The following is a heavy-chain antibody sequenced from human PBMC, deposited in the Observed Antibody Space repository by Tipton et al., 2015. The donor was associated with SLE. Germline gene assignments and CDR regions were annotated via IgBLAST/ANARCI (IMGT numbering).Heavy chain of an antibody. J-gene: IGHJ3*02. CDR3: ARDGGAFDI. CDR1: GGSISSYY. V-gene: IGHV4-59*01. CDR2: IYHSGST. Sequence: GLVKPSETLSLTCTVSGGSISSYYWSWIRQPPGKGLEWIGYIYHSGSTNYNPFLKSRVTISVDTSKNQFSLKLSSVTAADTAVYYCARDGGAFDIWGQGKMVTGSS.